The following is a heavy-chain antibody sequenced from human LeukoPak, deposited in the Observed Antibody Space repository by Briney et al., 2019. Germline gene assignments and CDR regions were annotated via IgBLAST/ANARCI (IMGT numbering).Heavy chain of an antibody. D-gene: IGHD6-6*01. V-gene: IGHV4-38-2*02. Sequence: SETLSLTCTVSGHSISSGYYWGWIRQPPGKGLEWIGSIYHSGSTYYNPSLKSRVTISVDTSKNQFSLKLSSVTAADTAVYYCARSKQLVDWFDPWGQGTLVTVSS. CDR3: ARSKQLVDWFDP. J-gene: IGHJ5*02. CDR1: GHSISSGYY. CDR2: IYHSGST.